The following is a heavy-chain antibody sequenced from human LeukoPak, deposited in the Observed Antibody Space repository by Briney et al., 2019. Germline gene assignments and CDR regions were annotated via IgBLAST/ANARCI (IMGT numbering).Heavy chain of an antibody. J-gene: IGHJ4*02. D-gene: IGHD5-18*01. CDR2: ISGSGGST. V-gene: IGHV3-23*01. Sequence: HPGGSLRLSCAASGFSFSGYWMSWVRQAPGKGLEWVSAISGSGGSTYYADSVKGRFTISRDNSKNTLYLQMNSLRAEDTAVYYCAKTRGYSYGTYYFDYWGQGTLVTVSS. CDR3: AKTRGYSYGTYYFDY. CDR1: GFSFSGYW.